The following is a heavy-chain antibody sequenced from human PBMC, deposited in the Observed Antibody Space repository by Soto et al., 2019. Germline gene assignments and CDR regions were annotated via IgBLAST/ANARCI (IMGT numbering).Heavy chain of an antibody. CDR1: GYTFTSYA. J-gene: IGHJ4*02. CDR3: ARGPGGPDGPGDY. Sequence: QVQLVPSRAEVKKPGASVKVSCKASGYTFTSYAMHWVRQAPGQRLEWMGWINAGNGNTKYSQKFQGRVTITRDTXASTAYMELSSLRSEDTAVYYCARGPGGPDGPGDYWGQGTLVTVSS. V-gene: IGHV1-3*01. CDR2: INAGNGNT. D-gene: IGHD2-15*01.